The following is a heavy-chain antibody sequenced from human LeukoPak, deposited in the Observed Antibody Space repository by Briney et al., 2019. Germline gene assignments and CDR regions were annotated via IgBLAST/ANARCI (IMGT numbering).Heavy chain of an antibody. CDR3: ARLGWGIVGATPYFDY. V-gene: IGHV4-39*01. J-gene: IGHJ4*02. CDR2: IYYSGST. D-gene: IGHD1-26*01. Sequence: PSETLSLTCTVSGGSISSSSYYWGWIRQPPGKGLEWIGSIYYSGSTYHIPSLKSRVTISVDTSKNQFSLKLSSVTAADTAVYYCARLGWGIVGATPYFDYWGQGTLVTVSS. CDR1: GGSISSSSYY.